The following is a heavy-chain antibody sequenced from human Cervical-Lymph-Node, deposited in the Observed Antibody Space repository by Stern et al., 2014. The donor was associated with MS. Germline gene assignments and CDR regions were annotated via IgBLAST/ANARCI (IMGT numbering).Heavy chain of an antibody. Sequence: VQLVESGGGLVKPGGSLRLSCAASGFTFSDYYMSWIRQAPGKGLEWVSYISGGGSTIYYADSIKDRFTISRGNAKNSLYLQMNSLRAEDTAVYYCARDPFIGYNYAHTQYYFDYWGQGTLVTVSS. CDR2: ISGGGSTI. J-gene: IGHJ4*02. V-gene: IGHV3-11*01. D-gene: IGHD5-18*01. CDR3: ARDPFIGYNYAHTQYYFDY. CDR1: GFTFSDYY.